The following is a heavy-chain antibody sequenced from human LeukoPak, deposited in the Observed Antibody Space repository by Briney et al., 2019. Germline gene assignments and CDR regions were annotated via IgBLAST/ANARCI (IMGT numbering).Heavy chain of an antibody. CDR3: ASSDFWSGYYGPLGFDY. J-gene: IGHJ4*02. Sequence: SETLSLTCTDPGGSISSYCWSLIRQPAGKRLEWIGRIYTSGSTNYNPSLKSRVTMSVDTSKNQFSLKLSSVTAADTAVYYCASSDFWSGYYGPLGFDYWGQGTLVTVSS. V-gene: IGHV4-4*07. CDR1: GGSISSYC. CDR2: IYTSGST. D-gene: IGHD3-3*01.